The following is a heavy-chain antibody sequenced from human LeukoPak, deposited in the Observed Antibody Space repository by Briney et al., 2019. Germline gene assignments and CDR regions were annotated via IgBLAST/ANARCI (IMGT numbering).Heavy chain of an antibody. V-gene: IGHV3-23*01. Sequence: HAGGSLRLSCAASGFTFSSYAMSWVRQAPGKGLEWVSAISGSGGSTYYADSVKGRFTISRDNSKNTLYLQMNSLRAGDTAVYYCAKQGDSSGYYYFDYWGQGTLVTVSS. CDR2: ISGSGGST. CDR3: AKQGDSSGYYYFDY. J-gene: IGHJ4*02. CDR1: GFTFSSYA. D-gene: IGHD3-22*01.